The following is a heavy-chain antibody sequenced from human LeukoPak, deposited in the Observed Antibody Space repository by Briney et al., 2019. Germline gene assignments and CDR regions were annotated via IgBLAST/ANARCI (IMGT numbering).Heavy chain of an antibody. CDR2: IIHIFGTE. D-gene: IGHD2-15*01. V-gene: IGHV1-69*05. CDR3: ARDFEDCSGGSCLYYFDY. CDR1: GGTFISYA. Sequence: SSVKVSCKASGGTFISYAISWVGQAPGQGREGMGRIIHIFGTENYAQKFQGRVTITTDESTSTAYMELSSLRSEDTAVYYCARDFEDCSGGSCLYYFDYWGQGTLVTVSS. J-gene: IGHJ4*02.